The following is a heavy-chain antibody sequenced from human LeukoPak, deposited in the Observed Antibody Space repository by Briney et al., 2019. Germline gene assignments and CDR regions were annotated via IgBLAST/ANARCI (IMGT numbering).Heavy chain of an antibody. D-gene: IGHD3-22*01. CDR1: GFTFSSRG. V-gene: IGHV3-21*04. CDR3: ARESYDRSGNYPRDFDY. Sequence: GGSLKLSCAASGFTFSSRGMNWVRQAPGKGLEWLSSISSSSRYTYFADSVKGRFTISRDDAYNTLYLQMNSLRADDTAVDYCARESYDRSGNYPRDFDYWGQGTLVSVSS. CDR2: ISSSSRYT. J-gene: IGHJ4*02.